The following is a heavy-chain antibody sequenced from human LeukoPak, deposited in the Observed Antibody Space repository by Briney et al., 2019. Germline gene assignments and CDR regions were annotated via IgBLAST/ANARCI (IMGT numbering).Heavy chain of an antibody. V-gene: IGHV4-38-2*02. J-gene: IGHJ6*03. CDR2: IYHSGST. Sequence: KPSETLSLTCTVSGYSISSGYYWGWIRQPPGKGLEWIGNIYHSGSTYYNPSLKSRVTISVDTSKNQFSLKLSSVTAADTAVYYCARDPMIVVVTEDAEYMDVWGKGTTVTVSS. CDR3: ARDPMIVVVTEDAEYMDV. CDR1: GYSISSGYY. D-gene: IGHD3-22*01.